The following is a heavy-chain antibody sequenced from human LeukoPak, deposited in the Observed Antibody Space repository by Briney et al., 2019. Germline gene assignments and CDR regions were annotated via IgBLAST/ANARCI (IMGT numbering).Heavy chain of an antibody. CDR3: ARDESYYFDY. V-gene: IGHV3-33*01. CDR2: IWYDGSNK. J-gene: IGHJ4*02. Sequence: PGGSLRLSCAASGFTSSSYGMHWVRQAPGKGLEWVAVIWYDGSNKYYADSVKGRFTISRDNSKNTLYLQMNSLRAEDTAVYYCARDESYYFDYWGQGTLVTVSS. CDR1: GFTSSSYG.